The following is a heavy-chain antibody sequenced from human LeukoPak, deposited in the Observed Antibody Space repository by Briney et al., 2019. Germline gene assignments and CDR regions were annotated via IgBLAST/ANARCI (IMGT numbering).Heavy chain of an antibody. CDR1: GYTFTSYY. D-gene: IGHD3-10*01. CDR3: ARDRQIMLWFGELSHNYYYYGMDV. Sequence: ASVKVSCKASGYTFTSYYMHWVRQAPGQGLEWMGITNPSGGSTSYAQKFQGRVTMTRDTSTSTVYMELSSLRSEDTAVYYCARDRQIMLWFGELSHNYYYYGMDVWGKGTTVTVSS. V-gene: IGHV1-46*01. J-gene: IGHJ6*04. CDR2: TNPSGGST.